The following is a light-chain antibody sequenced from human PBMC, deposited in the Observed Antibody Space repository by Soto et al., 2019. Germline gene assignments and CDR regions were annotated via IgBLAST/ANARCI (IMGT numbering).Light chain of an antibody. CDR1: KLGDKF. CDR3: QAWDTNVVV. V-gene: IGLV3-1*01. CDR2: QDK. Sequence: SYELTQPPSVSVSPGQTASITCSGDKLGDKFACWYQQKPGQSPVLDIYQDKKRPSGIPERFSGFNSGNTATLTISGTQAMDEADYYCQAWDTNVVVFGGGTKLTVL. J-gene: IGLJ2*01.